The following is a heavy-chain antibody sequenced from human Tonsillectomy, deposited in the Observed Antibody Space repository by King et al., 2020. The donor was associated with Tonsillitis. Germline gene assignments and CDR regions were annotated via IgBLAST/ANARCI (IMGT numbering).Heavy chain of an antibody. CDR3: AKAYDILTGGHDAFDI. CDR2: ISWNSGSI. CDR1: GFTFDDYA. J-gene: IGHJ3*02. Sequence: VQLVESGGGLVQPGRSLRLSCAASGFTFDDYAMHWVRQAPGKGLEWVSGISWNSGSIGYADSVKGRFTISRDNAKNSLYLQMNSLRAEDTALYYCAKAYDILTGGHDAFDIWGQGTMVTVSS. V-gene: IGHV3-9*01. D-gene: IGHD3-9*01.